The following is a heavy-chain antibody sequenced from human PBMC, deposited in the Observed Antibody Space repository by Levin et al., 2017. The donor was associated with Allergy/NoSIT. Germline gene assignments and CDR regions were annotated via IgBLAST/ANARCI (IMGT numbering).Heavy chain of an antibody. D-gene: IGHD6-13*01. Sequence: ASVKVSCKASGYTFTSYYMHWVRQAPGQGLEWMGIINPSGGSTSYAQKFQGRVTMTRDTSTSTVYMELSSLRSEDTAVYYCAPSRSAGQPHLPSDYWGQGTLVTVSS. J-gene: IGHJ4*02. V-gene: IGHV1-46*01. CDR2: INPSGGST. CDR1: GYTFTSYY. CDR3: APSRSAGQPHLPSDY.